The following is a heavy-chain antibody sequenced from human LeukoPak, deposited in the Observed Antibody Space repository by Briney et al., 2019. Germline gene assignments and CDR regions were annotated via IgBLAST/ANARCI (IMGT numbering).Heavy chain of an antibody. CDR3: ARYSSAYYYDFDY. Sequence: SETLSLTCTVSGGSISSSSFYWGWIRQPPGKGLEWIGSIFSSGSPYYNPSLKSRVTVSVDTSENQFSLRLSSVTAADTAVYYCARYSSAYYYDFDYWGQGTLVTVSS. J-gene: IGHJ4*02. D-gene: IGHD3-22*01. CDR1: GGSISSSSFY. CDR2: IFSSGSP. V-gene: IGHV4-39*01.